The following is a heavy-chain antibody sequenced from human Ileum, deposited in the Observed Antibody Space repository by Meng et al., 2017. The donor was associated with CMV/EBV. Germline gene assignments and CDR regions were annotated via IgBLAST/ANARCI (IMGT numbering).Heavy chain of an antibody. V-gene: IGHV4-61*02. CDR1: GGSISRGNYY. Sequence: QVQLQESGPGLVKPSQTLSLTCTVSGGSISRGNYYSSWIRQPAGKGLEWIGRIYTNGRATYNPSLGSRVTISLDTSKNQFSLKLNSVTAAGTAVYYCAREPPGYWGQGILVTVSS. CDR3: AREPPGY. CDR2: IYTNGRA. J-gene: IGHJ4*02.